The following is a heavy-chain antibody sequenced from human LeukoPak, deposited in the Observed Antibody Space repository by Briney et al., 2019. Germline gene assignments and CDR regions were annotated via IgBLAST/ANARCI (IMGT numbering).Heavy chain of an antibody. D-gene: IGHD3-22*01. J-gene: IGHJ4*02. CDR2: ISNNGGST. CDR1: EFTFSSYA. CDR3: ARYYYDGSGRYDY. Sequence: GGSLRLSCAASEFTFSSYAMHWVRQAPGKGREYVSGISNNGGSTNYANSVKGRFTISRDNSKNTLYLQMGNLRAEDMAVYYCARYYYDGSGRYDYWGQGTQVTVSS. V-gene: IGHV3-64*01.